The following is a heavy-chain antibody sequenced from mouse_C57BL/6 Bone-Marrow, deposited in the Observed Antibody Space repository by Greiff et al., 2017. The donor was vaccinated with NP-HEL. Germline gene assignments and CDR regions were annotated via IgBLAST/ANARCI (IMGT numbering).Heavy chain of an antibody. Sequence: EVKLVESGGGLVKPGGSLKLSCAASGFTFSSYAMSWVRQTPEKSLEWVATISDGGSYTYNPDNVKGRFPISRDNAKNNLYLQMSHLKSEDTAMYYCARGGYYGDGYAMDYWGQGTSVTVSS. D-gene: IGHD2-1*01. V-gene: IGHV5-4*03. CDR1: GFTFSSYA. CDR3: ARGGYYGDGYAMDY. J-gene: IGHJ4*01. CDR2: ISDGGSYT.